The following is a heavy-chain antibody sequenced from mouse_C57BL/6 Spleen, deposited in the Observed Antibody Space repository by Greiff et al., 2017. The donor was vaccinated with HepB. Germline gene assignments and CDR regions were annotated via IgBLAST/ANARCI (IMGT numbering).Heavy chain of an antibody. J-gene: IGHJ3*01. CDR2: IYPSDSET. V-gene: IGHV1-61*01. CDR3: ARGSYYGSSSAWFAY. CDR1: GYTFTSYW. Sequence: QVQLQQPGAELVRPGSSVKLSCKASGYTFTSYWMDWVKQRPGQGLEWIGNIYPSDSETHYNQKFKDKATLTVDKSSSTAYMQLSSLTSEDSAVYYCARGSYYGSSSAWFAYWGQGTLVTVSA. D-gene: IGHD1-1*01.